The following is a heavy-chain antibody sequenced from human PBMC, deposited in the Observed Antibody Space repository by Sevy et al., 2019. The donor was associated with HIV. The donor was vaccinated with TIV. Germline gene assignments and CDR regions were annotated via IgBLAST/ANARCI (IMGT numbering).Heavy chain of an antibody. Sequence: ASVKVSCKASGGTFSKYAITWVRQAPGQGLERMGGIIPIFGTANYAQKFQGRVTITADESTSTAYMGLSSLRSEDTAVYYCARDRGFSSTREYGMDVWGQGTTVTVSS. J-gene: IGHJ6*02. CDR1: GGTFSKYA. CDR2: IIPIFGTA. D-gene: IGHD2-2*01. V-gene: IGHV1-69*13. CDR3: ARDRGFSSTREYGMDV.